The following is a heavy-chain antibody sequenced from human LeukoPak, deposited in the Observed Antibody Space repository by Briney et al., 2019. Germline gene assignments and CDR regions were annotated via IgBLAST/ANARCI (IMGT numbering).Heavy chain of an antibody. V-gene: IGHV1-8*03. D-gene: IGHD6-19*01. J-gene: IGHJ4*02. Sequence: ASVKVSCKASGYIFTSYDINWVRQATGQGLEWMGWMNPNSGNTGFAQKFQGRVTITRNISISTAYMELSSLRFEDTAVYYCARGRELTCGWYIPDYWGQGTLVTVSS. CDR3: ARGRELTCGWYIPDY. CDR1: GYIFTSYD. CDR2: MNPNSGNT.